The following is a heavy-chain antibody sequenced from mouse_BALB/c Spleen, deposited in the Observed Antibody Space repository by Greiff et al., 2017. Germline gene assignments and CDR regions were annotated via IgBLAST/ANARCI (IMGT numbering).Heavy chain of an antibody. V-gene: IGHV3-2*02. D-gene: IGHD1-2*01. CDR2: ISYSGST. Sequence: VQLKESGPGLVKPSQSLSLTCTVTGYSITSDYAWNWIRQFPGNKLEWMGYISYSGSTSYNPSLKSRISITRDTSKNQFFLQLNSVTTEDTATYYCARDLRLGAMDYWGQGTSVTVSS. CDR3: ARDLRLGAMDY. J-gene: IGHJ4*01. CDR1: GYSITSDYA.